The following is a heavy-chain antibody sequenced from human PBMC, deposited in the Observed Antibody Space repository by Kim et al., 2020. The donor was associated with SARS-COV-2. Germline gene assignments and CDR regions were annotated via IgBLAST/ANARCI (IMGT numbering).Heavy chain of an antibody. V-gene: IGHV4-39*01. J-gene: IGHJ4*01. Sequence: SETLSLTCSVSGDSISSSSYYWGWVRQPPGKGLEWIGSISYSGGTFYNPSLKSRVTISVDTSKNQFSLKLSSVTAADTAVYYCVSDYDILTGYNSFDYLG. CDR3: VSDYDILTGYNSFDY. CDR2: ISYSGGT. CDR1: GDSISSSSYY. D-gene: IGHD3-9*01.